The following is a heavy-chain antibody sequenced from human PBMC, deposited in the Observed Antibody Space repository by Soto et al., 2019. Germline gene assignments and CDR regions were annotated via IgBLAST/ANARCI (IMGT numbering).Heavy chain of an antibody. Sequence: QVQLVQSGAEVKKPGASVKVSCKASAYTFTDYYVHWVRQSPGQGLEWTGWINPNSGRTTYAEKFQGRVTMTSDTSINIVYMELSSLRSDDTAVYYCARDDGQSRDIFDVWGEGTMVTVSS. V-gene: IGHV1-2*02. CDR1: AYTFTDYY. CDR2: INPNSGRT. D-gene: IGHD2-15*01. CDR3: ARDDGQSRDIFDV. J-gene: IGHJ3*01.